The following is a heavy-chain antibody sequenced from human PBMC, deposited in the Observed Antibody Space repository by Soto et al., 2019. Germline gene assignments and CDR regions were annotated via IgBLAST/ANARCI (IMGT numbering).Heavy chain of an antibody. Sequence: QVQLVESGGGVVQPGRSLRLSCAASGFTFSSYGMHWVRQAPGKGLEWVEVISYDGSNKYYADSVKGRFTISRDNSKNTLYLQMNSLRAEDTAVYYCAKDRLTGIVGATILYWGQGTLVTVSS. V-gene: IGHV3-30*18. CDR2: ISYDGSNK. CDR3: AKDRLTGIVGATILY. D-gene: IGHD1-26*01. J-gene: IGHJ4*02. CDR1: GFTFSSYG.